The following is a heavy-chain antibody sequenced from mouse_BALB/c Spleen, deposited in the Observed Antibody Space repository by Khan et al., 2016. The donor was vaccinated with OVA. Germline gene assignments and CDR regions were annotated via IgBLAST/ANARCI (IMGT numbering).Heavy chain of an antibody. CDR2: INPHIGET. Sequence: VQLQQSGPELVKPGASVKISCKASGYSFTGYFMNWVMQSHGKSLEWIGRINPHIGETLYNQKFKGKATLTVDESSRTAHMELRSLASEDSAVYYCASKNGSDFDYWGQGTTLTVSS. CDR1: GYSFTGYF. CDR3: ASKNGSDFDY. V-gene: IGHV1-20*02. J-gene: IGHJ2*01. D-gene: IGHD1-1*01.